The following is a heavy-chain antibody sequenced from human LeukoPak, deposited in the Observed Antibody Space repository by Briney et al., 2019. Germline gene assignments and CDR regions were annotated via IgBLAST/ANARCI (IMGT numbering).Heavy chain of an antibody. J-gene: IGHJ5*02. V-gene: IGHV4-30-4*01. CDR2: MYYSGST. D-gene: IGHD3-22*01. CDR1: GGSISSGDYY. Sequence: SETLSLTCTVSGGSISSGDYYWSWIRQPTGKGLEWIAYMYYSGSTYYNPSLKSRVTMSADTSKNQLSLKLSSVTAADTAVYYCARPYYYDSRIDPWGQGILVTVSS. CDR3: ARPYYYDSRIDP.